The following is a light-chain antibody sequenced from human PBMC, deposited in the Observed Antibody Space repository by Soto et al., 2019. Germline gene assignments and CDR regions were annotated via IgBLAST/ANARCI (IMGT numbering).Light chain of an antibody. J-gene: IGLJ1*01. CDR3: SSYAGSRYV. Sequence: QSVLTQPPSASGSPGQSVTMSCTGTSSDVGGYNYVSWYQQHPGKAPKLMIYEVTKRPSGVPDRFSGSKSGSTASLTVSGLQAEDEADYYCSSYAGSRYVFGTGTKVTVL. V-gene: IGLV2-8*01. CDR2: EVT. CDR1: SSDVGGYNY.